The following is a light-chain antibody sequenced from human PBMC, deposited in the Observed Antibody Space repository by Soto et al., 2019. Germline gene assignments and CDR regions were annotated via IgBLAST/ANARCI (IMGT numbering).Light chain of an antibody. CDR2: DAS. J-gene: IGKJ1*01. V-gene: IGKV1-5*01. CDR1: QSISSW. CDR3: QQYNSYSWT. Sequence: QITQTPSTLSASVGGRFTITFRASQSISSWLEWYQQKAGKAPKLLIYDASSLESGVPSRFSGSGSGTEFTLTISSLQPDDFETYYCQQYNSYSWTFGQGTKVDIK.